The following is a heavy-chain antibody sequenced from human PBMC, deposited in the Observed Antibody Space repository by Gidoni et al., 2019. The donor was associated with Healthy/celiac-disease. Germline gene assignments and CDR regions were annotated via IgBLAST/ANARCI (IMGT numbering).Heavy chain of an antibody. CDR2: IYWNDDK. J-gene: IGHJ4*02. V-gene: IGHV2-5*01. Sequence: QITLKESGPTLVKPTQTLTLTCTFSGFSLSTSGVGVGWIRPPPGKALEWRALIYWNDDKRYSPALKSRLTITKDTSKNQVVLTMTNMDPVDTATYYGAHSTRYSSGWYSAYLTILKEALSFDYWGQGTLVTVSS. D-gene: IGHD6-19*01. CDR3: AHSTRYSSGWYSAYLTILKEALSFDY. CDR1: GFSLSTSGVG.